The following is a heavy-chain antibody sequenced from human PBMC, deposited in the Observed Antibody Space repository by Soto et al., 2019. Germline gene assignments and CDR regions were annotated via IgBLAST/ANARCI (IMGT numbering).Heavy chain of an antibody. J-gene: IGHJ4*02. CDR3: ARDRKGYYYDSSGYYSLDY. V-gene: IGHV1-69*13. CDR1: GGTFSSYA. CDR2: IIPIFGTA. Sequence: SVKVSCKASGGTFSSYAISWVRQAPGQGLEWMGGIIPIFGTANYAQKFQGRVTITADESTSTAYMELSSLRSEDTAVYYCARDRKGYYYDSSGYYSLDYWGQGTLVTVSS. D-gene: IGHD3-22*01.